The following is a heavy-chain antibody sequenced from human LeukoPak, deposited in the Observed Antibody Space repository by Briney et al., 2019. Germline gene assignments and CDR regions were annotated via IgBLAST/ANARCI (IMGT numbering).Heavy chain of an antibody. D-gene: IGHD2-15*01. CDR3: AREDCSGGSCYPYYYGMDV. CDR2: IIPIFGTA. J-gene: IGHJ6*04. Sequence: SVKVSCKASGGTFSSYAISWVRQAPGQGLEWMGGIIPIFGTANYAQKFQGRVTITADKSTSTAYMELSSLRSKDTAVYYCAREDCSGGSCYPYYYGMDVWGKGTTVTVSS. V-gene: IGHV1-69*06. CDR1: GGTFSSYA.